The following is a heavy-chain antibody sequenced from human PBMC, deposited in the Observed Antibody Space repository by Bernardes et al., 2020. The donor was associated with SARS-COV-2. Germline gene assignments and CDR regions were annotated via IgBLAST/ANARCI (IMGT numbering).Heavy chain of an antibody. CDR3: ARGGYSGYRPFDK. J-gene: IGHJ4*02. Sequence: LSLTCDVYGGSFSDYYWSWVRQTPGKGLEWIGEIYHSGSTNYNPSLKSRVTMSVDTSKNQFSLKLRSVTAADTAVYYCARGGYSGYRPFDKWGQGTLVTVSS. CDR2: IYHSGST. CDR1: GGSFSDYY. D-gene: IGHD5-12*01. V-gene: IGHV4-34*01.